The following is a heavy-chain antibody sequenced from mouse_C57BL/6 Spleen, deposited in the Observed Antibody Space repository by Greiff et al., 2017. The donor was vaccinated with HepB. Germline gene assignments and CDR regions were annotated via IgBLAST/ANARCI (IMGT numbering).Heavy chain of an antibody. J-gene: IGHJ1*03. CDR1: GYTFTGYW. CDR3: ASGSRITTVVAYWYFDV. V-gene: IGHV1-9*01. Sequence: QVQLQQSGAELMEPGASVKLSCKATGYTFTGYWIEWVKQRPGHGLEWIGEILPGSGSTNYNEKFKGKATFTADTSSNTAYMQLSSLTTEDSAIYYCASGSRITTVVAYWYFDVWGTGTTVTVSS. D-gene: IGHD1-1*01. CDR2: ILPGSGST.